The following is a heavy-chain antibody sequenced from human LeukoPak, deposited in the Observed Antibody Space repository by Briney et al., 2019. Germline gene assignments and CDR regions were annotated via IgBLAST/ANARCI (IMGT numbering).Heavy chain of an antibody. CDR3: ATAEVGLRYPWRGPFDY. CDR2: IYYSGST. CDR1: GGSISSGGYY. Sequence: SETLSLTCTVSGGSISSGGYYWSWIRQHPGKGLEWIGYIYYSGSTNYNPSLKSRVTISVDTSKNQFSLKLSSVTAADTAVYYCATAEVGLRYPWRGPFDYWGQGTLVTVSS. V-gene: IGHV4-61*08. J-gene: IGHJ4*02. D-gene: IGHD3-9*01.